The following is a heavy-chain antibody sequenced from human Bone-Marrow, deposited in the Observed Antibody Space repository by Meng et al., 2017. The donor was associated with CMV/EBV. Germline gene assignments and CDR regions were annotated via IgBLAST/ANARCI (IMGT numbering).Heavy chain of an antibody. CDR1: GFTFSSYA. J-gene: IGHJ6*02. D-gene: IGHD3-3*01. CDR3: ARDLYYDFLSGYYTPYYYYYGMDV. CDR2: ISYDGSNK. Sequence: GESLKISCAASGFTFSSYAMHWVRQAPGKGLEWVAVISYDGSNKYYADSVKGRFTISRDNSKNTLYLQMDSLRAEDTAVYYCARDLYYDFLSGYYTPYYYYYGMDVWGQGTTVTVPS. V-gene: IGHV3-30*04.